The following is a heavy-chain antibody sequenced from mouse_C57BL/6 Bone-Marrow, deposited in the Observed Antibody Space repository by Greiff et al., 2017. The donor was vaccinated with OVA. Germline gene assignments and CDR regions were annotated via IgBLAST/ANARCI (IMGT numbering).Heavy chain of an antibody. D-gene: IGHD3-2*02. J-gene: IGHJ4*01. CDR3: ARRVEDSSGYLPRAMDY. Sequence: QVQLQQPGAELVRPGSSVKLSCKASGYTFTSYWMDWVKQRPGQGLEWIGNIYPSDSETHYNQKFKDKATLTVDKSSSTAYMQLSSLTSEDSAVYYGARRVEDSSGYLPRAMDYWGQGTSVTVSS. V-gene: IGHV1-61*01. CDR2: IYPSDSET. CDR1: GYTFTSYW.